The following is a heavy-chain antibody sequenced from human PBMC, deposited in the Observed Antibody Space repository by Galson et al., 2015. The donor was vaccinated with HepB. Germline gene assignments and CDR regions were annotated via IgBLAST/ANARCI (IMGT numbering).Heavy chain of an antibody. V-gene: IGHV4-34*01. CDR1: GGSFSGYY. CDR3: ARASRGYYSIPIDY. Sequence: SLTCAVYGGSFSGYYWSWIRQPPGKGLEWIGEINHSGSTNYNPSLKSRVTISVDTSKNQFSLELSSVTAADTAVYYCARASRGYYSIPIDYWGQGTLVTVSS. D-gene: IGHD3-22*01. CDR2: INHSGST. J-gene: IGHJ4*02.